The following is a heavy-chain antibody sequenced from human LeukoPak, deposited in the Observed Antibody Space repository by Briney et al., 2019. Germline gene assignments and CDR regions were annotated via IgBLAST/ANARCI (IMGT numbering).Heavy chain of an antibody. V-gene: IGHV4-59*08. CDR1: GESFSGYY. J-gene: IGHJ4*02. Sequence: SETLSLTCAVYGESFSGYYWSWIRQPPGKGLEWIGYIYYSGSTNYNPSLKSRVTISVDTSKNQFSLKLSSVTAADTAVYYCARHAPWEPDPNFDYWGQGTLVTVSS. CDR3: ARHAPWEPDPNFDY. CDR2: IYYSGST. D-gene: IGHD1-26*01.